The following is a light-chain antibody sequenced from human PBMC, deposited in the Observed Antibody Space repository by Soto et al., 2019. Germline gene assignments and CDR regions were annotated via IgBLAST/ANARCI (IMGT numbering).Light chain of an antibody. J-gene: IGKJ2*01. CDR1: QSISTY. CDR2: AAS. Sequence: DIQMTQSPSSLSASVGDRVTITCRASQSISTYLNWYQQKPGKAPKVLIYAASSLQSGVPSRFSGTGSGTDFILTISSLQPEDFATYYCQQSYSTPLTFGHGNKLEIK. V-gene: IGKV1-39*01. CDR3: QQSYSTPLT.